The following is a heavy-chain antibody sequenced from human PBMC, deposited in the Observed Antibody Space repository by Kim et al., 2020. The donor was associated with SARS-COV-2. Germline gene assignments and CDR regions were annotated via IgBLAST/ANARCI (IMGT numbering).Heavy chain of an antibody. CDR2: IYYSGST. J-gene: IGHJ3*02. CDR3: ASATWPGDAFDI. V-gene: IGHV4-31*03. D-gene: IGHD1-1*01. Sequence: SETLSLTCTVSGGSISSGGYYWSWIRQHPGKGLEWIGYIYYSGSTYYNPSLKSRVTISVDTSKNQFSLKLSSVTAADTAVYYCASATWPGDAFDIWGQGTMVTVSS. CDR1: GGSISSGGYY.